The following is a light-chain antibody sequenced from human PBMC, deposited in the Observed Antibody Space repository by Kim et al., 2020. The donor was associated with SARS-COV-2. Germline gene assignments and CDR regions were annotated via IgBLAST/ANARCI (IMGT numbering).Light chain of an antibody. CDR3: QQRSNWPYT. CDR2: DAS. CDR1: QDVRNY. V-gene: IGKV3-11*01. J-gene: IGKJ2*01. Sequence: EIVLTQSPATLSLSPGERATLSCRASQDVRNYLAWYQQRPGQAPRLLIYDASNRATGIPARFSGSGSGTDFTLTVTSLGPEDFAVYYCQQRSNWPYTFGQGTKLEI.